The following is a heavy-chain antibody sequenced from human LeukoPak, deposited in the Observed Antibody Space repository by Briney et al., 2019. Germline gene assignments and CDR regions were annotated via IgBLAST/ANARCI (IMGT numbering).Heavy chain of an antibody. CDR2: ISPYTTKT. CDR3: AREGGVGPTAPPDYYSYQMDV. J-gene: IGHJ6*03. Sequence: GASVKVSCKASGYTFISYGITWVRQAPGQGLEWMGWISPYTTKTNYAQSLQGRVTMTTDTSTSTAYMELRSLRSDDTAVYYCAREGGVGPTAPPDYYSYQMDVGVKGTTVTVSS. V-gene: IGHV1-18*01. CDR1: GYTFISYG. D-gene: IGHD1-26*01.